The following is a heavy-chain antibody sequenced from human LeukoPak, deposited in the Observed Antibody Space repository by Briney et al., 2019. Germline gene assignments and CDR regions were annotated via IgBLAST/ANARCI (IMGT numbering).Heavy chain of an antibody. CDR2: INPSGGST. Sequence: ASVKVSFTASGYTFTSYYVHWVRQAPGQGLEWMGIINPSGGSTNYAQKFQGRVTMTRDTSTSTVYMELSSLRSEDTAVYYCARGLGSGSYYGYWGQGSLVTVSS. CDR3: ARGLGSGSYYGY. CDR1: GYTFTSYY. V-gene: IGHV1-46*01. D-gene: IGHD1-26*01. J-gene: IGHJ4*02.